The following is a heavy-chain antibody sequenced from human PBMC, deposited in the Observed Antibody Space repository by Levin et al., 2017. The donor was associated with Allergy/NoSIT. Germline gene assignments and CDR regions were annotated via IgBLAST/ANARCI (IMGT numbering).Heavy chain of an antibody. J-gene: IGHJ4*02. CDR3: ARDLTLRYCSSTSCYRSAGANFDY. Sequence: SCAASGFTFSSYSMNWVRQAPGKGLEWVSSISSSSSYIYYADSVKGRFTISRDNAKNSLYLQMNSLRAEDTAVYYCARDLTLRYCSSTSCYRSAGANFDYWGQGTLVTVSS. V-gene: IGHV3-21*01. CDR2: ISSSSSYI. CDR1: GFTFSSYS. D-gene: IGHD2-2*02.